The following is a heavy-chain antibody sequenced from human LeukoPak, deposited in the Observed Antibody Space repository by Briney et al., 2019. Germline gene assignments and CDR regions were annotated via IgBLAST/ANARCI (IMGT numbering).Heavy chain of an antibody. J-gene: IGHJ4*02. D-gene: IGHD6-13*01. CDR1: GFTFSSYA. Sequence: GRSLRLSCAASGFTFSSYAMHWVRQAPGKGLEWVAVISYDGSNKYYADSVKGRFTISRDNAKNSLYLQMNSLRAEDTAVYYCARDREQQLVHPVDYWGQGTLVTVSS. CDR3: ARDREQQLVHPVDY. V-gene: IGHV3-30*04. CDR2: ISYDGSNK.